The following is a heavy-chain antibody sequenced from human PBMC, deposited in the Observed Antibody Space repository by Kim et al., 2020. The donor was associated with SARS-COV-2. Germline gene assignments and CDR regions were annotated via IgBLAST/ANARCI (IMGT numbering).Heavy chain of an antibody. CDR1: GDSIISNAHY. Sequence: SETLSLTCSVSGDSIISNAHYWGWIRQPPGEGLEWIGSVHYSGSTYYNPSLKSRVSISVDTSKSQFSLKLSSVTAADTAIYYCARDVKVQQQFYYYSG. J-gene: IGHJ6*01. D-gene: IGHD6-13*01. V-gene: IGHV4-39*07. CDR3: ARDVKVQQQFYYYSG. CDR2: VHYSGST.